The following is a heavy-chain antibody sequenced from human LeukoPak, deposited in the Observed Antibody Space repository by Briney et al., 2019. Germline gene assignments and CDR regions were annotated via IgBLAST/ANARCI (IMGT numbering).Heavy chain of an antibody. CDR2: ISYDGSNK. J-gene: IGHJ4*02. D-gene: IGHD3-22*01. CDR3: ARRAGDYSHPYDY. CDR1: EFTFSSYG. V-gene: IGHV3-30*03. Sequence: GGSLRLSCAASEFTFSSYGMHWVRQAPGKGLEWVALISYDGSNKYYADSVKGRFTISRDNSKNTLYLQMNSLRSEDTAVYYCARRAGDYSHPYDYWGQGTLVTVSS.